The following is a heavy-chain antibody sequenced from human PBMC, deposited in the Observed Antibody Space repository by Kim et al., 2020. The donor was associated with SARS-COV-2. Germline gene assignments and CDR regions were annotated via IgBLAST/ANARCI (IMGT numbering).Heavy chain of an antibody. Sequence: GESLKISCKGSGYSFTSYWIGWVRQMPGKGLEWMGIIYPGDSDTRYSPSFQGQVTISADKSISTAYLQWSSLKASDTAMYYCARRRTPIWFGERGMDVWGQGTTVTVSS. V-gene: IGHV5-51*01. D-gene: IGHD3-10*01. CDR3: ARRRTPIWFGERGMDV. J-gene: IGHJ6*02. CDR1: GYSFTSYW. CDR2: IYPGDSDT.